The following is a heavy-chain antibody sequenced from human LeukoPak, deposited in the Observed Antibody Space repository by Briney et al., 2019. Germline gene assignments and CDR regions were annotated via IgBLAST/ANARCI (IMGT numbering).Heavy chain of an antibody. J-gene: IGHJ5*02. CDR2: IPYDGSNQ. D-gene: IGHD1-26*01. V-gene: IGHV3-30*18. CDR3: AKVGSVSNIMGATTPVSWFDP. Sequence: PGGSLRLSCAASGFTFSYYGLHWVRQGPGKGLEWVAVIPYDGSNQYYADSVKGRFTISRDNSKNTLYLQMNSLRAEDTAVYYCAKVGSVSNIMGATTPVSWFDPWGQGTLVTVSS. CDR1: GFTFSYYG.